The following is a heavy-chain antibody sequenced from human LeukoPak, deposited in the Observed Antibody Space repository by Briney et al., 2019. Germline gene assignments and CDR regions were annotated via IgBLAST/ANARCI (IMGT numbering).Heavy chain of an antibody. V-gene: IGHV4-4*07. CDR2: LYTSGS. CDR1: GGSISTYY. D-gene: IGHD3-22*01. Sequence: PSETLSLTCTVSGGSISTYYWTWIRQPAGKGLEWIGRLYTSGSNYNPSLKSRVAMSVDTSKNRFSLRLSSVTAADTAVYYCARAAYYDSSGYYLKLAGRAQRNWFDPWGQGTLVTVSS. J-gene: IGHJ5*02. CDR3: ARAAYYDSSGYYLKLAGRAQRNWFDP.